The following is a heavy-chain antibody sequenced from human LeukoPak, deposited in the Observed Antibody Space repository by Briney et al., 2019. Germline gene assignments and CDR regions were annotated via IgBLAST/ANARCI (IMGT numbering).Heavy chain of an antibody. J-gene: IGHJ4*02. CDR2: INPNSGDT. Sequence: ASVKVSCKASGYTFTDYYMHWVRQAPGQGLEWMGWINPNSGDTKYAQKFQDRVTMTRDTSISTAYMDLSRLTSDDPAVYYCARDRGSGYIILDFWGQGTLVTVSS. D-gene: IGHD5-24*01. CDR3: ARDRGSGYIILDF. CDR1: GYTFTDYY. V-gene: IGHV1-2*02.